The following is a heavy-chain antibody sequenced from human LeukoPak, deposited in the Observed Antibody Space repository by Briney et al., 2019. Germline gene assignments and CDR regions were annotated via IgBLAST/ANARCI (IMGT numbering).Heavy chain of an antibody. CDR2: IYYSGST. CDR3: ARRGGYCSGGSCYRLEYYFDY. D-gene: IGHD2-15*01. J-gene: IGHJ4*02. Sequence: SETLSLTCTVSGGSISSGGYYWSWIRQHPGKGLEWIGYIYYSGSTNYNPSLKSRVTVSVDTSKNQFSLKLSSVTAADTAVYYCARRGGYCSGGSCYRLEYYFDYWGQGTLVTVSS. CDR1: GGSISSGGYY. V-gene: IGHV4-61*08.